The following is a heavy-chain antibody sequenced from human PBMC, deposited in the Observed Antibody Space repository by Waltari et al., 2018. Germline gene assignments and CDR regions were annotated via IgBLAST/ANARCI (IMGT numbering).Heavy chain of an antibody. Sequence: EVQLVESGGGLVQPGGSTRVSGAASGLRFSPAGMSWVRQAPGKGLEWVANMHPDGIPVYYVDSVKGRFTISRDNAKNSLYLQMNSLRAEDTAVYYCARDPAWGAIDYWGQGTLVTVSS. D-gene: IGHD3-16*01. CDR3: ARDPAWGAIDY. J-gene: IGHJ4*02. V-gene: IGHV3-7*01. CDR1: GLRFSPAG. CDR2: MHPDGIPV.